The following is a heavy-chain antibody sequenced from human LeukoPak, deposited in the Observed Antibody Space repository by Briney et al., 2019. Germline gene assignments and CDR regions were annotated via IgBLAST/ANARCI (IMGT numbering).Heavy chain of an antibody. CDR2: INPNSGGT. J-gene: IGHJ3*02. CDR3: ARDREGYYDILTGYYGVGAFDI. CDR1: GYTFTGYY. Sequence: GASVKVSCKASGYTFTGYYIHWVRQAPGQGLEWMGWINPNSGGTNYAQKFQGRVTMTRDTSISTAYMELSRLRSDDTAVYYCARDREGYYDILTGYYGVGAFDIWGQGTMVTVSS. D-gene: IGHD3-9*01. V-gene: IGHV1-2*02.